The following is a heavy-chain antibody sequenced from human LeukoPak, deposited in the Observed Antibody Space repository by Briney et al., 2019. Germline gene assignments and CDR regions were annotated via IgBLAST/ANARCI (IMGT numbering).Heavy chain of an antibody. CDR3: ARDLCRGSYCADAFDI. Sequence: PGGSLRLSCAASGFTFSSYSINWVRLAPGKGLEWVSSISSSSSYIYYADSVKVRFTISRDNAKNSLYLQMNSLRAEDTAVYYCARDLCRGSYCADAFDIWGQGTMATVSS. V-gene: IGHV3-21*01. D-gene: IGHD1-26*01. CDR1: GFTFSSYS. CDR2: ISSSSSYI. J-gene: IGHJ3*02.